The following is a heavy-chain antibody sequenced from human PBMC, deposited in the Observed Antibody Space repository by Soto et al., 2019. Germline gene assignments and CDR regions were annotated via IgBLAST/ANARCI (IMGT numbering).Heavy chain of an antibody. V-gene: IGHV1-69*13. CDR3: ARADYDFWSGVNYYYMDV. D-gene: IGHD3-3*01. J-gene: IGHJ6*03. CDR1: GGTFSSYA. CDR2: IIPIFGTA. Sequence: SVKVSCKASGGTFSSYAISWVRQAPGQGLEWMGGIIPIFGTANYAQKFQGRVTITADESTSTAYMELSSLRSEDTAVYYCARADYDFWSGVNYYYMDVWGKGTTVTVSS.